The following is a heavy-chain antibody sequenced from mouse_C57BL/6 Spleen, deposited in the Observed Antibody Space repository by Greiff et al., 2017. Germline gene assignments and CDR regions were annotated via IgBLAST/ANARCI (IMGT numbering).Heavy chain of an antibody. D-gene: IGHD1-1*01. Sequence: QVQLQQSGAELVKPGASVKISCKAFGYAFSSYWMNWVKQRPGKGLEWIGQIYPGDGDTNYNGKFKGKATLTADKSSSTAYMQLSSLTSEDSAVYFCARDYGSIPWFAYWGQGTLVTVSA. CDR1: GYAFSSYW. CDR3: ARDYGSIPWFAY. J-gene: IGHJ3*01. V-gene: IGHV1-80*01. CDR2: IYPGDGDT.